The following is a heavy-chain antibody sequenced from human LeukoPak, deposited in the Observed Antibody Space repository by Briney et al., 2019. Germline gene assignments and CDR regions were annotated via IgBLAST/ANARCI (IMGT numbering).Heavy chain of an antibody. V-gene: IGHV4-34*01. CDR3: ARGPDRPYDFWSGFDY. Sequence: SETLSLTCAVYGGSFSGYYWSWIRQPPGKGLEWIGEINHSGSTNYNPSLKSRVTISVDTSKNQFSLKLSSVTAADTAVYYCARGPDRPYDFWSGFDYWGQGPLVTVSS. CDR1: GGSFSGYY. CDR2: INHSGST. D-gene: IGHD3-3*01. J-gene: IGHJ4*02.